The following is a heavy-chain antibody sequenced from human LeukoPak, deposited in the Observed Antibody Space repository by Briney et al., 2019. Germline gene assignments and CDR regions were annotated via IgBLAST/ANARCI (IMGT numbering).Heavy chain of an antibody. Sequence: SQTLPLTFDSSVYSDSNNTAAGHWMTQSPSRALEWLGRKWYRSKWYYDYATSVQGRITIRPDTSKNQFSLQLNSVTPEATDVYFCATGAQKSDWYWGQGTLVTVSS. CDR3: ATGAQKSDWY. J-gene: IGHJ4*02. CDR2: KWYRSKWYY. D-gene: IGHD2-21*02. CDR1: VYSDSNNTAA. V-gene: IGHV6-1*01.